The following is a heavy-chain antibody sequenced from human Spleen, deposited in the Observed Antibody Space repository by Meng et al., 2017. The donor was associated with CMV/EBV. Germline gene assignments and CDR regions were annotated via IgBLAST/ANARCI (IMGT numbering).Heavy chain of an antibody. CDR2: VYYTGNT. V-gene: IGHV4-34*01. J-gene: IGHJ6*02. Sequence: SETLSLTCAVYGGSFSGYYWGWIRQPPGKGLEWIGSVYYTGNTYYNRSLKSRVSISVDTSNNQFSLKLNSVTAADTAVYYCARDSSFVVVLDATVGARGGMDVWGQGTTVTVSS. CDR1: GGSFSGYY. CDR3: ARDSSFVVVLDATVGARGGMDV. D-gene: IGHD2-2*01.